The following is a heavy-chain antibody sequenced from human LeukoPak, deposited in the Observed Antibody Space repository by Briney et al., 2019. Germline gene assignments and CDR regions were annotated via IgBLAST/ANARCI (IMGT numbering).Heavy chain of an antibody. J-gene: IGHJ4*02. CDR3: ARDDTVTTRVGFID. V-gene: IGHV3-7*01. Sequence: PGGSLRLSCAASGFTFSSYWMSWDRQAPGKGLEWVANIKQDGSEKYYVDSVKGRFTISRDNAKNSLYLQMNSLRAEDTAVYYCARDDTVTTRVGFIDWGQGTLVTVSS. CDR1: GFTFSSYW. CDR2: IKQDGSEK. D-gene: IGHD4-17*01.